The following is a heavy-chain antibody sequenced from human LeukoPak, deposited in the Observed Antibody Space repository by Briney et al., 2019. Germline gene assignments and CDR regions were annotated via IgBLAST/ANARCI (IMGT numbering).Heavy chain of an antibody. CDR3: ARAGDSSGYYMVIDY. J-gene: IGHJ4*02. V-gene: IGHV3-53*01. CDR2: IYSGGST. D-gene: IGHD3-22*01. CDR1: GFTVSSNY. Sequence: GGSLRLSCAASGFTVSSNYMSWVRQAPGKGLEWVSVIYSGGSTYYADSVKGRFTISRDNSKNTLYLQMNSLRAEDTAVYYCARAGDSSGYYMVIDYWGQGTLVTVAS.